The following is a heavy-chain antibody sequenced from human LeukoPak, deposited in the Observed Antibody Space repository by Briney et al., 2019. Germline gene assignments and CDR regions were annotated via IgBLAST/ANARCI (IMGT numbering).Heavy chain of an antibody. CDR3: ARGTYYYGSGIYYNRNVQLDY. CDR2: IYYSGST. J-gene: IGHJ4*02. D-gene: IGHD3-10*01. V-gene: IGHV4-59*01. Sequence: SETLSLTCTVSGGSISSYYWSWIRQPPGKGLEWIGYIYYSGSTNYNPSLKSRVTISVDTSKNQFSLKLSSVTAADTAVYYCARGTYYYGSGIYYNRNVQLDYWGQGTLVTVSS. CDR1: GGSISSYY.